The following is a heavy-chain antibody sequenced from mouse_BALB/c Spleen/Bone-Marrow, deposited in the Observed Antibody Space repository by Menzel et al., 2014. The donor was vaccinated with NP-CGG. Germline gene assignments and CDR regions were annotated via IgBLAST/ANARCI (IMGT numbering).Heavy chain of an antibody. CDR3: AGDNYYGYHWYFDV. Sequence: EVMLVESGGGLVQPGGSLRLSCATSGFTLTDYYMSWVRQPPGKALEWLGFIRNKANGYTTEYSASVKGRFTISRDNSQSILYLQMNTLRAEDSATYYCAGDNYYGYHWYFDVWGAGTTVTVSS. J-gene: IGHJ1*01. CDR1: GFTLTDYY. D-gene: IGHD1-2*01. V-gene: IGHV7-3*02. CDR2: IRNKANGYTT.